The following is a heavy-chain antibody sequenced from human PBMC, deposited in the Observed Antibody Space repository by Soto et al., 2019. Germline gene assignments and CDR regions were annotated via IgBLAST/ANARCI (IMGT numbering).Heavy chain of an antibody. Sequence: PGGSLIISCATSGFTFSSFDMDWVRQAPGKGLEWVSSIHRASTYIYYADSVRGRFTISRDNAKSSLYLQMNSLTVEDTAVYYCARRAVTTYHFFDYWGQGALVTVSS. J-gene: IGHJ4*02. CDR1: GFTFSSFD. CDR3: ARRAVTTYHFFDY. CDR2: IHRASTYI. D-gene: IGHD4-17*01. V-gene: IGHV3-21*06.